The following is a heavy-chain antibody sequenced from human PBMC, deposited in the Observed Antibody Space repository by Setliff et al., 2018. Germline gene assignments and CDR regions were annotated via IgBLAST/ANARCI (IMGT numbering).Heavy chain of an antibody. CDR1: GFTFSDYY. V-gene: IGHV3-11*01. J-gene: IGHJ4*02. CDR2: ITRSGDAM. Sequence: PGGSLRLSCAASGFTFSDYYMSWIRQAPGRGLEWVSYITRSGDAMYYTDSVKGRFTISRDNAKNSLYLQMNSLRAEDTAFYYCARSTAAGIDYWGQGTLVTVSS. CDR3: ARSTAAGIDY. D-gene: IGHD6-13*01.